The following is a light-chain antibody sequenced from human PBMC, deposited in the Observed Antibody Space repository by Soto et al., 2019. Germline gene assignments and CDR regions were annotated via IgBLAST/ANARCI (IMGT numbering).Light chain of an antibody. CDR3: QQYT. J-gene: IGKJ2*01. CDR1: QSFKSW. V-gene: IGKV1-5*01. CDR2: DAS. Sequence: DIQMTQSPSTLSASVGDRVTITCRASQSFKSWLAWYQQKPGKAPNLLIYDASSLEGGVPSRFSGSGSGTEFPLTISSLQPDDFAIYCCQQYTFGQGTKLEIK.